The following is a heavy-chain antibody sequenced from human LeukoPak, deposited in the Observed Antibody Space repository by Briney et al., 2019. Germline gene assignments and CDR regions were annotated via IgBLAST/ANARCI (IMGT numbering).Heavy chain of an antibody. J-gene: IGHJ3*02. CDR3: ARDRYAGTTHFDAFDI. Sequence: SVTVSCKASGGTFSSYAISWVRQAPGQGLEWMGGIIPIFGTANYAQKFQGRVTITADKSTSTAYMELSSLRSEDTAVYYCARDRYAGTTHFDAFDIWGQGTMVTVSS. D-gene: IGHD1-1*01. CDR1: GGTFSSYA. V-gene: IGHV1-69*06. CDR2: IIPIFGTA.